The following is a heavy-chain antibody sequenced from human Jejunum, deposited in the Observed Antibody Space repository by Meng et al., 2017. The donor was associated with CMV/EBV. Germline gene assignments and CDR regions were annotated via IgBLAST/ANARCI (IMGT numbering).Heavy chain of an antibody. CDR1: GGSISEYY. D-gene: IGHD6-19*01. CDR3: ARFHWLVYYFDY. V-gene: IGHV4-59*01. Sequence: SVSGGSISEYYWAWIRQAPGKGLEWIGHIYSTGTTYSNPALKSRVTISLDTSERQLSLRLNSVTAADTAVYFYARFHWLVYYFDYWGQGTPVTVSS. CDR2: IYSTGTT. J-gene: IGHJ4*02.